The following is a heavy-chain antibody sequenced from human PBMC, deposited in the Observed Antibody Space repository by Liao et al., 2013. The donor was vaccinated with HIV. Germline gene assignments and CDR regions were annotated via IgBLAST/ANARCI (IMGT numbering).Heavy chain of an antibody. J-gene: IGHJ2*01. D-gene: IGHD1-26*01. CDR2: IDHSGST. CDR1: GGSFSGYY. Sequence: QVQLQQWGAGLLKPSETLSLTCAVYGGSFSGYYWNWIRQPPGKGLEWIGEIDHSGSTNYNPSLKSRVTISVDTSKNQFSLKLSSVTAADTAVYYCARVQWXPAPNWYSDLWGRGTLVIVSS. V-gene: IGHV4-34*01. CDR3: ARVQWXPAPNWYSDL.